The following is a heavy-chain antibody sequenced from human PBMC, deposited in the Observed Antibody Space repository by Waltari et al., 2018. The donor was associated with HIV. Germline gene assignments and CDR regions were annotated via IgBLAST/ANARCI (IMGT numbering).Heavy chain of an antibody. CDR1: GFTFSSYW. J-gene: IGHJ5*02. D-gene: IGHD3-22*01. Sequence: EVQLVESGGGLVQPGGSLRLSCAASGFTFSSYWMHWVRQAPGKGLVWVSRIKGDGSTTSYADSVKGRFTISRDNAKNTLYLQMNSLRAEDTAVYYCARIAYDSSGYGWFDPWGQGTLVTVSS. CDR3: ARIAYDSSGYGWFDP. V-gene: IGHV3-74*01. CDR2: IKGDGSTT.